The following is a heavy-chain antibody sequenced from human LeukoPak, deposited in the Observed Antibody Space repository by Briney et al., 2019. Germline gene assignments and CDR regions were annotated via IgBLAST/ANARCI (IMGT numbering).Heavy chain of an antibody. CDR1: GGSFSGYY. J-gene: IGHJ6*03. V-gene: IGHV4-59*12. CDR3: ARRYSSSWYVFYYYYMDV. CDR2: IYYSGST. Sequence: SETLSLTCAVYGGSFSGYYWSWIRQPPGKGLEWIGYIYYSGSTNYNPSLKSRVTISVDTSKNQFSLKLSSVTAADTAVYYCARRYSSSWYVFYYYYMDVWGKGTTVTISS. D-gene: IGHD6-13*01.